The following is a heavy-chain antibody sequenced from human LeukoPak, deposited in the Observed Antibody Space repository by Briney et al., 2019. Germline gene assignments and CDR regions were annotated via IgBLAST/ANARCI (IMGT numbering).Heavy chain of an antibody. CDR3: AKVAGDYYGSGSYDVAHEYYYYGMDV. CDR1: GFTFSSYA. V-gene: IGHV3-23*01. J-gene: IGHJ6*02. Sequence: GGSLRLSCAASGFTFSSYAMSWVRQAPGKGLEWVSAISGSGGSTYYADSVRGRFTISRDNSKNTLYLQMDSLRAEDTAVYYCAKVAGDYYGSGSYDVAHEYYYYGMDVWGQGTTVTVSS. CDR2: ISGSGGST. D-gene: IGHD3-10*01.